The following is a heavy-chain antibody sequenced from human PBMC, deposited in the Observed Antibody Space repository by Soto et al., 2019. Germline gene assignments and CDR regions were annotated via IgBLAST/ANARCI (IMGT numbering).Heavy chain of an antibody. D-gene: IGHD2-15*01. CDR3: ARRERGYCSGGSCYNLVFDY. Sequence: EVQLVQSGAEVKKPGESLKISCKGSGYSFTSYWIGWVRQMPGKGLEWMGIIYPGDSDTRYSPSFQGQVTISADKSISTAYLQWSSLKASDTAMYYCARRERGYCSGGSCYNLVFDYWGQGTLVTVSS. CDR2: IYPGDSDT. J-gene: IGHJ4*02. V-gene: IGHV5-51*03. CDR1: GYSFTSYW.